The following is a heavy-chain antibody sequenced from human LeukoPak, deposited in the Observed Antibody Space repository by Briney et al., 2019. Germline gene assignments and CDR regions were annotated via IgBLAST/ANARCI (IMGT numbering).Heavy chain of an antibody. Sequence: SVKVSCKASGYTFTSYYMHWVRQAPGQGLEWMGRIIPILGIANYAQKFQGRVTITADKSTSTAYMELSSLRSEDTAVYYCARVRGRYYYDSSAGFLDYWGQGTLVTVSS. J-gene: IGHJ4*02. CDR3: ARVRGRYYYDSSAGFLDY. CDR1: GYTFTSYY. D-gene: IGHD3-22*01. V-gene: IGHV1-69*04. CDR2: IIPILGIA.